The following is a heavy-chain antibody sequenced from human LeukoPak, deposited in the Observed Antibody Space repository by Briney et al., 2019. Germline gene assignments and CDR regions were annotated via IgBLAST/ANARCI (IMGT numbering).Heavy chain of an antibody. CDR1: GFTFTSSA. CDR3: AARLQSATWSVDY. Sequence: SVKVSCTASGFTFTSSAVQWVRQARGQRLEWIGWIVVGSGNTSYAQKFQERVTITRDMSTSTAYMELSSLRSEDPGVYYCAARLQSATWSVDYWGQGTLVTVSS. D-gene: IGHD5-18*01. CDR2: IVVGSGNT. J-gene: IGHJ4*02. V-gene: IGHV1-58*01.